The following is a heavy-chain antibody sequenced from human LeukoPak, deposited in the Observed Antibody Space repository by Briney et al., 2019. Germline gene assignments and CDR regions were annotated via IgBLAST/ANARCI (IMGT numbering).Heavy chain of an antibody. V-gene: IGHV1-69*04. CDR3: ARARIAAADDYYYYYMDV. J-gene: IGHJ6*03. D-gene: IGHD6-13*01. Sequence: VKVSCKASGGTFSSYAISWVRQAPGQGLEWMGRIIPILGIANYAQKFQGRVTITADESTSTAYMELSSLRSEDTAVYYCARARIAAADDYYYYYMDVWGKGTTVTVSS. CDR2: IIPILGIA. CDR1: GGTFSSYA.